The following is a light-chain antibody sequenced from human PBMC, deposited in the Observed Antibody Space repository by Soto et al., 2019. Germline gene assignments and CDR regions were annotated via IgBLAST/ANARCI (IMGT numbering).Light chain of an antibody. CDR2: AAS. J-gene: IGKJ4*01. V-gene: IGKV3-15*01. Sequence: EIVMTQSPATLSVSPGEGATLSCRASQSVSSDLAWYQQKPGQALRLLIYAASTRATGIPARFSGSGSGTEFTLTISSLQSEDFAVYYCQQYNSWPPLTFGGGTKVEIK. CDR3: QQYNSWPPLT. CDR1: QSVSSD.